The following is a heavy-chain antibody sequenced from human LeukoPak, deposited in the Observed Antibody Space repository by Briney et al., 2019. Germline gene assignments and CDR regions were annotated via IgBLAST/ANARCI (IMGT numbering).Heavy chain of an antibody. J-gene: IGHJ6*03. CDR2: IYTSGST. Sequence: SKTLSLTCSVSGGSVRSFYLSWIRQPAGKGLEWIGRIYTSGSTNYNPSLKSRVTMSVDTSSNHFYLEMRSVSAADTAVYYCARGLGDYYYYDMDVWGKGTTVTVSS. D-gene: IGHD4-17*01. CDR1: GGSVRSFY. V-gene: IGHV4-4*07. CDR3: ARGLGDYYYYDMDV.